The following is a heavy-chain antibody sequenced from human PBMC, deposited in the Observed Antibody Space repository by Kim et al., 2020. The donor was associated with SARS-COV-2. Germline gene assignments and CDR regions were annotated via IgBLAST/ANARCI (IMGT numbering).Heavy chain of an antibody. CDR3: ARDGSALSGTFDY. Sequence: YAGSMKCRFTIARDNARNSLYLQMNSLRDEDTAVYYCARDGSALSGTFDYWGQGNLVSGS. J-gene: IGHJ4*02. D-gene: IGHD3-10*01. V-gene: IGHV3-21*01.